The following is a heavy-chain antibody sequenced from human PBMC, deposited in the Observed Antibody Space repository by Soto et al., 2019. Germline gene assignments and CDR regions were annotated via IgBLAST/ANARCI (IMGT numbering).Heavy chain of an antibody. Sequence: SETLSLTCTVSGGSISSSSYYWGWIRQPPGKGLEWMGSIYYSGSTYYNPSLESRVTISIDTSKNQFSLRLSSVTAADTAVYYCARCMAASYYYYGMDVWGQGTTVTVSS. V-gene: IGHV4-39*01. D-gene: IGHD6-6*01. J-gene: IGHJ6*02. CDR2: IYYSGST. CDR1: GGSISSSSYY. CDR3: ARCMAASYYYYGMDV.